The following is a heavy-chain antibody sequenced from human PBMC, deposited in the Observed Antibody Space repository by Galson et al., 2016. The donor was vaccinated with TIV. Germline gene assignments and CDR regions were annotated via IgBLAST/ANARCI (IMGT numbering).Heavy chain of an antibody. V-gene: IGHV4-59*01. J-gene: IGHJ4*02. CDR2: AYHTGST. CDR3: VSGYGWLPDF. D-gene: IGHD3-22*01. Sequence: ETLSLTCSVSGGSIFSYYCNWIRQAPGRGLEWIGVAYHTGSTIYNPSLNSRASILLDKSKNQFSLSLTSVTAADTAVYYCVSGYGWLPDFWGQGILVTVSS. CDR1: GGSIFSYY.